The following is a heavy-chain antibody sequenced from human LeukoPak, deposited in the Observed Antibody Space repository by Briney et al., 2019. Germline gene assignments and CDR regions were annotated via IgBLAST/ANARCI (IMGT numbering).Heavy chain of an antibody. CDR1: GGSFSGYY. CDR2: INHSGST. D-gene: IGHD3-22*01. V-gene: IGHV4-34*01. J-gene: IGHJ4*02. Sequence: SETLSLTCAVYGGSFSGYYWSWIRQPPGKGLEWIGEINHSGSTNYNPSLKSRVTIPVDTSKNQFSLKLSSVTAADTAVYYCARGMIVVVTSTAGVDYWGQGTLVTVSS. CDR3: ARGMIVVVTSTAGVDY.